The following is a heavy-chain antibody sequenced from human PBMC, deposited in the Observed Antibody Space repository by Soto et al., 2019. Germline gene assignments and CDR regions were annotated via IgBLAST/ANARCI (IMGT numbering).Heavy chain of an antibody. D-gene: IGHD1-26*01. CDR3: ARASHYTEYYFDY. CDR1: GGSISSYY. CDR2: IYYSGST. Sequence: SETLSLTCTVSGGSISSYYWSWIRQPPGKGLEWIGYIYYSGSTNYNPSLKSRVTISVDTSKNQFSLKLSSVTAADTAVYYCARASHYTEYYFDYWGQGTLVTVSS. J-gene: IGHJ4*02. V-gene: IGHV4-59*01.